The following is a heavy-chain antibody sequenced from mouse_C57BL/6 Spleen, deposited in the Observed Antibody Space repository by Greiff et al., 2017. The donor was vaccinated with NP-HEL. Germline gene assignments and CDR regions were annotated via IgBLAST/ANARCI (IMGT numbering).Heavy chain of an antibody. V-gene: IGHV1-80*01. D-gene: IGHD2-5*01. CDR2: IYPGDGDT. Sequence: QVQLQQSGAELVKPGASVNISCKASGYAFSSYWMNWVKQRPGKGLEWIGQIYPGDGDTNYNGKFKGKATLTADKSSSTAYMQLSSLTSEDSAVYFCARGSNRFYAMDYWGQGTSVTVSS. J-gene: IGHJ4*01. CDR1: GYAFSSYW. CDR3: ARGSNRFYAMDY.